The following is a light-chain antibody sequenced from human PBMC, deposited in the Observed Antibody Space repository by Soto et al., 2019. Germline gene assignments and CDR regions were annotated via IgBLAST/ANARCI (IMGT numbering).Light chain of an antibody. CDR1: QSLSSGQ. J-gene: IGKJ2*01. Sequence: EVVLTQSPGTLSLSPGERATPSCRASQSLSSGQLVWYQQKPGQAPRLLIYGGSSRATGIPSRFSGRGSGTDFTLTISRLEPEDFAVYFCQQYGSSPRTFGQGTKLEIK. V-gene: IGKV3-20*01. CDR3: QQYGSSPRT. CDR2: GGS.